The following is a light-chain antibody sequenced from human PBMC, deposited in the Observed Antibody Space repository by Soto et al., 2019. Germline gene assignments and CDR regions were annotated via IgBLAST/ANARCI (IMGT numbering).Light chain of an antibody. CDR3: NSYTDTSTCV. CDR2: EVS. CDR1: SSDVGGYNY. Sequence: QSALTQPASVSGSPGQSITISCTGTSSDVGGYNYVSWYQQHPGKAPKLIIYEVSNRPSGVSNRFSGSKSGNTASLTISGLQAEDEADYYCNSYTDTSTCVFGTGTNSPS. V-gene: IGLV2-14*01. J-gene: IGLJ1*01.